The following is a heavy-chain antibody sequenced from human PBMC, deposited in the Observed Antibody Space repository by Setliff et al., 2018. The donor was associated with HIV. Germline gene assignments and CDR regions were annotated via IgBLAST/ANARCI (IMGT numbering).Heavy chain of an antibody. V-gene: IGHV4-34*01. CDR1: GGSFSAYY. D-gene: IGHD4-17*01. Sequence: SETLSLTCAVSGGSFSAYYWGWIRQPPGKGLEWIGEINHSGSTNYNPSLKSRLTTSVDRSKNQFSLRLTSVTAADTAVYYCARRYGDYKIGDWFFDLWGRGTLVTVSS. CDR2: INHSGST. J-gene: IGHJ2*01. CDR3: ARRYGDYKIGDWFFDL.